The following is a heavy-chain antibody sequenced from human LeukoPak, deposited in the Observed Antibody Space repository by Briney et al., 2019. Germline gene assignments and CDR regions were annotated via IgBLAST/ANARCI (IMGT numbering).Heavy chain of an antibody. D-gene: IGHD3-9*01. V-gene: IGHV3-23*01. CDR2: IGASGGST. Sequence: GGSLRLSCATSGFTFSSYAMSWVRQAPGKGQERVSGIGASGGSTYYADSVKGRFTISRDNSKNTLYLQMNSLRTEDTAVYYCAKAEGYDILTGLDYWGQGTLVTVSS. CDR1: GFTFSSYA. CDR3: AKAEGYDILTGLDY. J-gene: IGHJ4*02.